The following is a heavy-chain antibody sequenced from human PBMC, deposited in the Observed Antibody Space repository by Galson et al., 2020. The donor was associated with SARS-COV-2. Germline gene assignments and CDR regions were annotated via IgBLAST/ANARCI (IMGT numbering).Heavy chain of an antibody. CDR3: ARDPEYYYGSGSKFDY. CDR1: GFTFSSYA. J-gene: IGHJ4*01. D-gene: IGHD3-10*01. Sequence: GESLKISCAASGFTFSSYAMHWVRQAPGKGLEWVAVISYDGSNKYYADSVKGRFTISRDNSKNTLYLQMNSLRAEDTAVYYCARDPEYYYGSGSKFDYWGQGTLVTVSS. CDR2: ISYDGSNK. V-gene: IGHV3-30*16.